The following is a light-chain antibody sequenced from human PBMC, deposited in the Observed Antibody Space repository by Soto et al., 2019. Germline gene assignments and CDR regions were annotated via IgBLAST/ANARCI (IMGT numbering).Light chain of an antibody. CDR3: QQYNNWPPFLT. Sequence: EIVMTQSPATLSVSPGERATLSCRASQSVSSNLAWYQQKPGQAPRLLIYGASTRATGIPARFSGSGSGTEFTLTISSLQSEDFAVYYCQQYNNWPPFLTFGGGTKVESK. CDR1: QSVSSN. V-gene: IGKV3-15*01. J-gene: IGKJ4*01. CDR2: GAS.